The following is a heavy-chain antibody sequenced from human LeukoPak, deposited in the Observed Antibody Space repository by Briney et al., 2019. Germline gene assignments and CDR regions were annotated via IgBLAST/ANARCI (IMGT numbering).Heavy chain of an antibody. J-gene: IGHJ3*02. D-gene: IGHD2-15*01. CDR1: GFTFSSYS. CDR3: ATSLLGATFDT. CDR2: LSTDTTYM. Sequence: GVSLRLSCSASGFTFSSYSMIWVRQAPGKGREWVSSLSTDTTYMSYADSVKGRFSISRDNAKQSLYLQMNGLRAEDTAVYYCATSLLGATFDTWGQGTMVTVSS. V-gene: IGHV3-21*01.